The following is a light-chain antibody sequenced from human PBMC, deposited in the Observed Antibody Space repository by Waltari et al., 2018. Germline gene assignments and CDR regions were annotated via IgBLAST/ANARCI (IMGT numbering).Light chain of an antibody. J-gene: IGKJ1*01. V-gene: IGKV3-20*01. CDR3: QHYVRLPVT. CDR1: QSVSRS. CDR2: GAS. Sequence: EIVLTQSPGTLSLSPGERATLSCRASQSVSRSLAWYQQKPGQAPRLLIYGASSRATGVPDRFRGSWSGTDFSLTISRLEPEDFAVYYCQHYVRLPVTFGQGTKVEIK.